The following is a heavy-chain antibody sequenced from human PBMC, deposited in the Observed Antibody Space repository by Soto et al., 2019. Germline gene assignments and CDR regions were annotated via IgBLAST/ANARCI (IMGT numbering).Heavy chain of an antibody. CDR2: IDHSGTT. CDR1: GVSISIPNW. V-gene: IGHV4-4*02. CDR3: ARRKFYAFDI. Sequence: QVQLQESGPGLVKPSGTLSLTCAVSGVSISIPNWWAWVREAPGKGLEWIGEIDHSGTTNYNPSLNSRVTISLDRSKNQFSLRLSSVAAADTAVYFWARRKFYAFDIWGQGTMVTVSS. J-gene: IGHJ3*02.